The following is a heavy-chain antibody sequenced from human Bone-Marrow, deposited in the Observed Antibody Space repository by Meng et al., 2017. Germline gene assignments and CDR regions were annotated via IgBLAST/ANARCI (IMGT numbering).Heavy chain of an antibody. CDR2: IYYSGST. CDR1: GGAISSGDYY. J-gene: IGHJ4*02. D-gene: IGHD6-19*01. CDR3: ARHQWGWYYFDY. Sequence: QVQLQESGPGLVKPSQNLSLTCTVSGGAISSGDYYWSWLRQPPGKGLEWIGSIYYSGSTYYNPSLKSRVTISVDTSKNQFSLKLRFVTAADTAVYYCARHQWGWYYFDYWGQGTLVTVSS. V-gene: IGHV4-39*01.